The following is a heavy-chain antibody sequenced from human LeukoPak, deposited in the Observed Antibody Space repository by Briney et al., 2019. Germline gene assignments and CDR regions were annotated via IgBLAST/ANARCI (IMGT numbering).Heavy chain of an antibody. J-gene: IGHJ5*02. Sequence: GGSLRLSCAASGFTFSSYAMRWVRQAPGKGLEWVAVISYDGSNKYYADSVKGRFTISRDNSKNTLYLQMNSLRAEDTAVYYCARESRDGYNFASNWFDPWGQGTLVTVSS. CDR3: ARESRDGYNFASNWFDP. CDR2: ISYDGSNK. V-gene: IGHV3-30-3*01. CDR1: GFTFSSYA. D-gene: IGHD5-24*01.